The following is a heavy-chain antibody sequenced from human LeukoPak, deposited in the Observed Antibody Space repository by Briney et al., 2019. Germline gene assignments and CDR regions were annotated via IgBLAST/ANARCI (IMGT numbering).Heavy chain of an antibody. D-gene: IGHD1-1*01. CDR1: GYTFTSYY. CDR2: IIPIFGTA. J-gene: IGHJ4*02. Sequence: SVKVSCTASGYTFTSYYMHWVRQAPGQGLEWMGGIIPIFGTANYAQKFQGRVTITADESTSTAYMELSSLRSEDTAVYYCARETTGTTVYWGQGTLVTVSS. CDR3: ARETTGTTVY. V-gene: IGHV1-69*13.